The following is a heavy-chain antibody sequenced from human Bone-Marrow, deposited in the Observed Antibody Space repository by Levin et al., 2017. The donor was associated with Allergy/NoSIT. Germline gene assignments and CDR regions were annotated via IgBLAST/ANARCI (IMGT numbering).Heavy chain of an antibody. CDR3: VRVGSSTFHD. J-gene: IGHJ4*02. V-gene: IGHV3-74*01. D-gene: IGHD2-2*01. CDR2: INVDGSIT. CDR1: GFTFNSYW. Sequence: GESLKISCAASGFTFNSYWMHWVRQAPGKGLVWVSRINVDGSITSYADSVKGRFTISRDNAKNTLYLQMNSLRAEDTAVYYCVRVGSSTFHDWGQGALVTVSS.